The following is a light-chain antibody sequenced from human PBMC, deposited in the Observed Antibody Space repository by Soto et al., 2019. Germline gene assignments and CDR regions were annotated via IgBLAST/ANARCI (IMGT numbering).Light chain of an antibody. CDR3: QQSYVPPVT. Sequence: DIQMTQSPSSLSASVGDRVTITCRASQSIGTYLDWYQYKPGKAPKVVIYAVSSLQAGVPSRFSGSGSGTDFTLTVSSLQPEDSATYYCQQSYVPPVTFGGGTKVEIK. CDR2: AVS. J-gene: IGKJ4*01. V-gene: IGKV1-39*01. CDR1: QSIGTY.